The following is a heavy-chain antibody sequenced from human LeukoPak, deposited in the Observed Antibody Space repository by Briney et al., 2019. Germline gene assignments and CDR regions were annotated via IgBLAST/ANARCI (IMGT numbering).Heavy chain of an antibody. V-gene: IGHV1-2*02. D-gene: IGHD4-17*01. J-gene: IGHJ4*02. CDR1: GYTFAGYY. CDR3: ASAESHDYGET. CDR2: IKPNSGGT. Sequence: ASVKVSCKASGYTFAGYYVHWVRQAPGQGLEWMGWIKPNSGGTQYAQRFRGRVTMTRDTSITTAYMELTGLRSDDMAVYFCASAESHDYGETWGQGTLVTVSS.